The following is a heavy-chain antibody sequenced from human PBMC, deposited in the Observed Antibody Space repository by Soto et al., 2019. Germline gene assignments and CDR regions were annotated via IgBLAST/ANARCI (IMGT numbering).Heavy chain of an antibody. J-gene: IGHJ6*02. V-gene: IGHV3-30-3*01. CDR2: ISYDGSNK. D-gene: IGHD5-12*01. Sequence: QVQLVESGGGVVQPGRSLRLSCAVSGFTFSSYAMHWVRQAPGKGLEWVAVISYDGSNKYYADSVKGRFTISSDNSKNTLYLQMNSLSAEDTAVYYCARDYYRFYSGYGFSMDVWGQGTTVTVSS. CDR3: ARDYYRFYSGYGFSMDV. CDR1: GFTFSSYA.